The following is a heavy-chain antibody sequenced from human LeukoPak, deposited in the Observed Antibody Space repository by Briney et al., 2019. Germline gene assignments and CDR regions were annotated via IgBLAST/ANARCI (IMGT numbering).Heavy chain of an antibody. D-gene: IGHD1-14*01. J-gene: IGHJ3*02. CDR3: ARDRISINALDM. V-gene: IGHV4-59*11. CDR2: ISHIGST. Sequence: SETLSLTCTVSRASIRGHYLTWLRQPTGKGLEWIGYISHIGSTNYNPSLKSRVTISVDTSKNQFSLKLTSVTAADTAVYYCARDRISINALDMWGQGTMVTVSS. CDR1: RASIRGHY.